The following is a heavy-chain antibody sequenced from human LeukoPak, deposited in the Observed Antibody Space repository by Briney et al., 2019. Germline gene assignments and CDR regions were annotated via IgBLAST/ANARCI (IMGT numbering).Heavy chain of an antibody. CDR3: ARHFTHLEWLFRTNYYYYYMDV. J-gene: IGHJ6*03. CDR1: GGSISSYY. CDR2: IYTSGST. V-gene: IGHV4-4*09. D-gene: IGHD3-3*01. Sequence: PSETLSLTCTVSGGSISSYYWSWIRQPPGKGLEWIGYIYTSGSTNYNPSLKSRVTISVDTSKNQFSLKLSSVTAADTAVYYCARHFTHLEWLFRTNYYYYYMDVWGKGTTVTVSS.